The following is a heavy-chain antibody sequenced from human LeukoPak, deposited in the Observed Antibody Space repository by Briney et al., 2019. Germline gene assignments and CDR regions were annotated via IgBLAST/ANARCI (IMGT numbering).Heavy chain of an antibody. V-gene: IGHV3-23*01. Sequence: PGGSLRLSCAASGFTFSSYAMSWVRQAPGKGLEWVSAISGSGGSTYYADSVKGRFTISRDNSKNTLFLQMNSLRAEDTAVYYCAKRIDYSNYGPFDYWGQGTLVTVSS. CDR1: GFTFSSYA. CDR3: AKRIDYSNYGPFDY. D-gene: IGHD4-11*01. CDR2: ISGSGGST. J-gene: IGHJ4*02.